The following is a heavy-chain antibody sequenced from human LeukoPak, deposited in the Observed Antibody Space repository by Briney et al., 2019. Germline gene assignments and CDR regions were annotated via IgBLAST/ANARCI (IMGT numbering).Heavy chain of an antibody. D-gene: IGHD2-15*01. CDR3: AKGTLYGIVVVVAATPLFDY. CDR2: ISYDGSNK. J-gene: IGHJ4*02. Sequence: GGSLRLSCAASGFTFSSYGMHWVRQAPGKGLEWVAVISYDGSNKYYADSVKGRFTISRDNSKNTLYLQMNSLRAEDTAVYYCAKGTLYGIVVVVAATPLFDYWGQGTLVTVSS. CDR1: GFTFSSYG. V-gene: IGHV3-30*18.